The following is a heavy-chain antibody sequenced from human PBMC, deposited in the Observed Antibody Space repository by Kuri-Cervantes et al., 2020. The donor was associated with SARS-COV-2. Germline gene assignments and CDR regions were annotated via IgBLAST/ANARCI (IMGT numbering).Heavy chain of an antibody. J-gene: IGHJ6*02. D-gene: IGHD2-21*01. CDR2: ISDDGRKK. Sequence: GESLKISCAVSGFTFNNHAMYWVRQAPGKGLEWVAVISDDGRKKYYRDSVKGRFTISRDTSKNTVYLQMNSLRPDDTGVYFCARVLVRAFYYFYGMDVWGQGTTVTVSS. CDR1: GFTFNNHA. V-gene: IGHV3-30*04. CDR3: ARVLVRAFYYFYGMDV.